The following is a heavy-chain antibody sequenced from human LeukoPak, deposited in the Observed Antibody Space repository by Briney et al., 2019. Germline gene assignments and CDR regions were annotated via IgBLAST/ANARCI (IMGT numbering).Heavy chain of an antibody. CDR1: GFTFCNAW. V-gene: IGHV3-15*01. CDR3: TTVDIVATIGKNYYYGMDV. J-gene: IGHJ6*02. CDR2: IKSKTDGGTT. Sequence: PGGSLRLSCAASGFTFCNAWMSWVRHAPGKGLEWVGRIKSKTDGGTTDYAAPVKGRFTISRDDSKNTLYLQMNSLKTEDTAVYYCTTVDIVATIGKNYYYGMDVWGQGTTVTVSS. D-gene: IGHD5-12*01.